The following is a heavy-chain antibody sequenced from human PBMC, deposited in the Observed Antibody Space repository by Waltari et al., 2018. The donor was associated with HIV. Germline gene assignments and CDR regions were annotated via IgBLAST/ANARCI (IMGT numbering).Heavy chain of an antibody. V-gene: IGHV3-48*01. D-gene: IGHD3-3*01. CDR1: EATFRGES. J-gene: IGHJ4*02. CDR3: ATDFWSGHPDY. CDR2: ISSRHSTM. Sequence: EVHLVESGGGLVQLGGSLRLTCTASEATFRGESMNWVRQAPGKGLEWISYISSRHSTMFYSDSVKGRFTISRDNAKNSLYLEMTNLRVEDTAVYYCATDFWSGHPDYWGQGTLVTVSS.